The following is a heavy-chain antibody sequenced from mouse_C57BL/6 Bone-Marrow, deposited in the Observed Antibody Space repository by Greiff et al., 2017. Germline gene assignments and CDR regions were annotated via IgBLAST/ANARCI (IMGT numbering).Heavy chain of an antibody. CDR1: GYAFSSSW. V-gene: IGHV1-82*01. CDR3: ARDPHYYGSSSHWYFDV. D-gene: IGHD1-1*01. CDR2: IYPGDGDT. Sequence: VQLVESGPELVKPGASVKISCKASGYAFSSSWMNWVKQRPGKGLEWIGRIYPGDGDTNYNGKLKGKATLTAAKSSSTAYMQLSSLTSEYSAVYFCARDPHYYGSSSHWYFDVWGTGTTVTVSS. J-gene: IGHJ1*03.